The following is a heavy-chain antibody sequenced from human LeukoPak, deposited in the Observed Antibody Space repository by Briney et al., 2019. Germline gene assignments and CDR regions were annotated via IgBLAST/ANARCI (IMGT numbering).Heavy chain of an antibody. D-gene: IGHD3-22*01. CDR3: AGADRGGYYDY. CDR2: IGTVGDT. Sequence: GGSLRLSCAASGFTFSSHNMHWVRQATGKGLEWVAAIGTVGDTYYPGSVKGRFTISRENAKNSLYLQMNSLSAGDTAVYYCAGADRGGYYDYWGRGTLVTVSS. CDR1: GFTFSSHN. J-gene: IGHJ4*02. V-gene: IGHV3-13*01.